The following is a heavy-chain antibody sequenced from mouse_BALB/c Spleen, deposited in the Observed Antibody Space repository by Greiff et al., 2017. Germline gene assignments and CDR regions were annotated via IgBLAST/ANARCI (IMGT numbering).Heavy chain of an antibody. D-gene: IGHD1-1*02. CDR1: GFTFSSFG. J-gene: IGHJ4*01. Sequence: EVQGVESGGGLVQPGGSRKLSCAASGFTFSSFGMHWVRQAPEKGLEWVAYISSGSSTIYYADTVKGRFTISRDNPKNTLFLQMTSLRSEDTAMYYCARYGYYAMGYWGQGTSVTVSS. CDR2: ISSGSSTI. V-gene: IGHV5-17*02. CDR3: ARYGYYAMGY.